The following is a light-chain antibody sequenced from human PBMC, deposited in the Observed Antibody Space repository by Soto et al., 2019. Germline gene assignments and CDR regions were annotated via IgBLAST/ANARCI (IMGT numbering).Light chain of an antibody. V-gene: IGLV2-14*03. Sequence: QSALTQPASVSGSPGQSISISCTGTRSDVGGYKHVSWYQQHPGKVPRLIIFDVSSRPSGVSHRFSGSKSGDTASLTISGLQAEDETECCCSSYTRVTHYTLGTGTKVT. CDR2: DVS. J-gene: IGLJ1*01. CDR3: SSYTRVTHYT. CDR1: RSDVGGYKH.